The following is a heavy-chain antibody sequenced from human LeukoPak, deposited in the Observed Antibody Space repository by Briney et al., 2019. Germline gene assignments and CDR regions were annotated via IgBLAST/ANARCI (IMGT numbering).Heavy chain of an antibody. Sequence: SVKVSCKASGYTFTGYYMHWVRQAPGQGLEWMGGIIPIFGTANYAQKFQGGVTITADESTSTAYMELSSLRSEDTAVYYCASTMYYYDSSGYYLPFDYWGQGTLVTVSS. V-gene: IGHV1-69*13. D-gene: IGHD3-22*01. CDR3: ASTMYYYDSSGYYLPFDY. J-gene: IGHJ4*02. CDR2: IIPIFGTA. CDR1: GYTFTGYY.